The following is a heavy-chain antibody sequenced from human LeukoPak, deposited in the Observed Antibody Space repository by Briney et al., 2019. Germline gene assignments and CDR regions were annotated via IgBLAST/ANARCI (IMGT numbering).Heavy chain of an antibody. CDR3: ARDQGGAIDY. J-gene: IGHJ4*02. CDR2: IYTSGNT. CDR1: GGSISSYY. Sequence: PSETLSLTCTVSGGSISSYYWSWIRQPAGKGLEWIGRIYTSGNTNYNSSLQSRVNMSIDTSKNQFSLKLSSVTAADTAVYYCARDQGGAIDYWGQGTLVTVSS. V-gene: IGHV4-4*07. D-gene: IGHD1-26*01.